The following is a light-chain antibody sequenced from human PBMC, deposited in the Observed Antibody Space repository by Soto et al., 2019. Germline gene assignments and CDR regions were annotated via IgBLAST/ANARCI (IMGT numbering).Light chain of an antibody. V-gene: IGLV1-44*01. CDR1: SSNIGRNS. J-gene: IGLJ1*01. Sequence: QSVRTQAPSVSGTPGQRVTITCSGRSSNIGRNSVNWYQHLPGTAPKLLTHGNNHRPSGVPDRFSGSKSGTSASLAISGLQPEDEADYCCAAWDDSLNEYVFGDGTKVTVL. CDR2: GNN. CDR3: AAWDDSLNEYV.